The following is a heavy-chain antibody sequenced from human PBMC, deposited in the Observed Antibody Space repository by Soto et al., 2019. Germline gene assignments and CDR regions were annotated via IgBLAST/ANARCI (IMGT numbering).Heavy chain of an antibody. Sequence: QVQLVQSGAEVKKPGSSVKVSCKASGGTFSSYTISWVRQAPGQGLEWMGRIIPILGIANYAQKFEGRVTITADKTTSTSYLELSSMRSYDTAVSYCASPNPQRMTAFLLDNWGQGTLVTVSS. D-gene: IGHD6-25*01. CDR3: ASPNPQRMTAFLLDN. CDR2: IIPILGIA. V-gene: IGHV1-69*02. CDR1: GGTFSSYT. J-gene: IGHJ4*02.